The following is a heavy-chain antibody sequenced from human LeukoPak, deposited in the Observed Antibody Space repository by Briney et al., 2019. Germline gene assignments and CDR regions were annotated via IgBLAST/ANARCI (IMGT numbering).Heavy chain of an antibody. J-gene: IGHJ4*02. Sequence: GGSLRLSCAASGFTFSSYAMTWARQAPGKGLEWVSAISGSGGNTYYADSVKGRFTISRDSSKNTLYLQMSSLRAEDTAVYYCATSPPGLFDYWGQGTLVTVSS. CDR1: GFTFSSYA. CDR2: ISGSGGNT. CDR3: ATSPPGLFDY. V-gene: IGHV3-23*01.